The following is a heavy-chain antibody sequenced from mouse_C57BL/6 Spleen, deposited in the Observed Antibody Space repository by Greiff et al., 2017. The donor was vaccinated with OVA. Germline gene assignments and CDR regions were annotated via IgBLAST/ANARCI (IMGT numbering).Heavy chain of an antibody. J-gene: IGHJ4*01. D-gene: IGHD2-3*01. CDR2: IYPGDGDP. Sequence: QVQLQQSGAELVKPGASVKISCKASGYAFSSYWMNWVKQRPGKGLEWIGQIYPGDGDPNYNGKFKGKATLTADKSSSTAYMQLSSLTSEDSAVYFCARSGDGYYPLMDYWGQGTSVTVSS. V-gene: IGHV1-80*01. CDR3: ARSGDGYYPLMDY. CDR1: GYAFSSYW.